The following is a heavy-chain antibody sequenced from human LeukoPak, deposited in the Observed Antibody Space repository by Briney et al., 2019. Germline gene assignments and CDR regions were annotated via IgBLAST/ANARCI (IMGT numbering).Heavy chain of an antibody. J-gene: IGHJ4*02. D-gene: IGHD6-6*01. Sequence: GGSLRLSCAASGFTFRSHGMHWVRQAPGKGLEWVGVILYDGSDSYYTDSVKGRFTLSRDNSKNTLYLQMNSLRAEDTAVYFCARDRDSSSHYFDYWGQGALVTVST. CDR3: ARDRDSSSHYFDY. V-gene: IGHV3-33*05. CDR1: GFTFRSHG. CDR2: ILYDGSDS.